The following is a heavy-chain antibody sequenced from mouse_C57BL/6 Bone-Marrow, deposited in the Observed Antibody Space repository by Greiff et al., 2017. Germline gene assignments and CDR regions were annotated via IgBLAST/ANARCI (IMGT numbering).Heavy chain of an antibody. V-gene: IGHV2-6*01. CDR1: GFSLTSYG. J-gene: IGHJ3*01. CDR2: IWGVGST. D-gene: IGHD2-2*01. Sequence: QVQLQQSGPGLVAPSQSLSITCTASGFSLTSYGVDWVRQSPGKGLEWLGVIWGVGSTNYNSALKSRLSISKDNSKSQVFLKMNSLQTDDTAMYYCASGGVTTRFAYWGQGTLVTVSA. CDR3: ASGGVTTRFAY.